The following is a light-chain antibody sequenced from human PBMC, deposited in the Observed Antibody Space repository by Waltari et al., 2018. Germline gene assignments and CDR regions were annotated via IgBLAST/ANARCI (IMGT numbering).Light chain of an antibody. J-gene: IGLJ1*01. V-gene: IGLV2-14*03. CDR2: DVS. CDR3: SSFTTSSTYV. CDR1: SSDVGAYHH. Sequence: QSALTQTASVSGSPGQSITISCTGTSSDVGAYHHVSWYQQTPGKAPKVMIYDVSNRPSGVSNRFSGSKSGNTASLSISGLQAEDEADYYCSSFTTSSTYVFGTGTKVTVL.